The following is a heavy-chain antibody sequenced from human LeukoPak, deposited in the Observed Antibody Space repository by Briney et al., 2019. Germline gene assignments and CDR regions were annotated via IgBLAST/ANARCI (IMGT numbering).Heavy chain of an antibody. CDR2: ISSSGSTI. CDR3: ASDPYSSSPDY. CDR1: GFTFSDYY. D-gene: IGHD6-13*01. V-gene: IGHV3-11*01. Sequence: GGSLRLSCAASGFTFSDYYMSWIRQAPGKGLEWVSYISSSGSTIYYADPVKGRFTISRDNAKNSLYLQMNSLRAEDTAVYYCASDPYSSSPDYWGQGTLVTVSS. J-gene: IGHJ4*02.